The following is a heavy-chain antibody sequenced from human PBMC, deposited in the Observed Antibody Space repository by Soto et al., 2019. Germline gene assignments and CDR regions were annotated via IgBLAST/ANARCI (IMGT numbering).Heavy chain of an antibody. J-gene: IGHJ5*02. CDR2: IKQDGTDK. CDR3: ARQTRSPES. V-gene: IGHV3-7*03. Sequence: PVGSLRLSCAASGFTSSSYWMTWVRQAPGKGLECVANIKQDGTDKYYVDSVKGRFTISRDNARNSLYLQMNSLRAEDTAVYYCARQTRSPESWGQGTLVTVSS. CDR1: GFTSSSYW.